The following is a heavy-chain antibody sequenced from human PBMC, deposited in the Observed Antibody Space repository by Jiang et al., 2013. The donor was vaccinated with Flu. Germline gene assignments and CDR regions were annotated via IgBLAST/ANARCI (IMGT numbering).Heavy chain of an antibody. CDR2: ISTYRGNT. D-gene: IGHD2-15*01. CDR1: GYTFKDHG. Sequence: SGAEVKKPGASVTVSCKTSGYTFKDHGISWVRQAPGQGLEWMGWISTYRGNTKYAQSLQGRITLTAGTSTTTAYMELRSLKSDDTAVYYCARDKGHTLDNWGQGTAVTVSS. J-gene: IGHJ3*02. V-gene: IGHV1-18*01. CDR3: ARDKGHTLDN.